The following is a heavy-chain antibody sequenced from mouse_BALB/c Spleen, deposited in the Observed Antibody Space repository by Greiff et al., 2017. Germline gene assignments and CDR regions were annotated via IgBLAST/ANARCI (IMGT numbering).Heavy chain of an antibody. CDR3: ARDNRYFDV. Sequence: EVKLMESGGGLVQPGGSRKLSCAASGFTFSDYGMAWVRQAPGKGPEWVAFISNLAYSIYYADTVTGRFTISRENAKNTLYLEMSSLRSEDTAMYYCARDNRYFDVWGAGTTVTVSS. V-gene: IGHV5-15*02. J-gene: IGHJ1*01. CDR1: GFTFSDYG. CDR2: ISNLAYSI.